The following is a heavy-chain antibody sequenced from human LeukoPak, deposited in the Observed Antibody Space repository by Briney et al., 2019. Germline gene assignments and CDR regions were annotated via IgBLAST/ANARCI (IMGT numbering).Heavy chain of an antibody. CDR3: ARDNYGSGSYYKC. V-gene: IGHV1-2*02. D-gene: IGHD3-10*01. Sequence: ASVKVSCKASGYIFTDYYLHWLRQAPGQGLEWMGWINPNNGGTKYAQKFQGRVTMTRDTSIGTAYMDLSRLRSDDTAVYYCARDNYGSGSYYKCWGQGTLVTVSS. J-gene: IGHJ4*02. CDR1: GYIFTDYY. CDR2: INPNNGGT.